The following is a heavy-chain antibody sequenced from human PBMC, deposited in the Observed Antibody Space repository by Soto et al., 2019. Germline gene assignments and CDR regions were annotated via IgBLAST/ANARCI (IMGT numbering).Heavy chain of an antibody. J-gene: IGHJ4*02. Sequence: GGSLRLSCAASGFTFSSYGMHWVRQAPGKGLEWVAVIWYDGSNKYYADSVKGRFTISRDNSKNTLYLQMNSLRAEDTAVYYCARDRRWLAGGRDGDYFDYWGQGTLVTVSS. CDR1: GFTFSSYG. CDR2: IWYDGSNK. V-gene: IGHV3-33*01. D-gene: IGHD6-19*01. CDR3: ARDRRWLAGGRDGDYFDY.